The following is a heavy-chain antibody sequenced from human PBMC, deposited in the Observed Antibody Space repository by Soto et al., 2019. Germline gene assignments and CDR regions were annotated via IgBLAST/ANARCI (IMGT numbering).Heavy chain of an antibody. J-gene: IGHJ4*02. CDR3: ARGGGSDSFDY. Sequence: QLQLHESGSGLVKPSQTLSLTCTVSGASITYGGYSWSWIRQTPGKGLEWIGYINHLETTFYNPSFESRLTLSIDRAKNQFSLTLNSMSAADRAVYFCARGGGSDSFDYWGQGILVTVSS. CDR1: GASITYGGYS. D-gene: IGHD1-26*01. V-gene: IGHV4-30-2*01. CDR2: INHLETT.